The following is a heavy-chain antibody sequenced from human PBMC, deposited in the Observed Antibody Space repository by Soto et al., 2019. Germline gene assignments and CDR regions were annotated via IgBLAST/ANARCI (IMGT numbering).Heavy chain of an antibody. Sequence: QVQLQESGPGLVKPSETLSLTCTVSGVSISTYYWSWIRQPPGKGLEWIGYLYNNGSTSYNPSLKSRVIISVDTSNNPFSLELNSVTAADTAVYYCATAQGAWFDPWGQGTLVTVSS. D-gene: IGHD3-16*01. V-gene: IGHV4-59*01. J-gene: IGHJ5*02. CDR3: ATAQGAWFDP. CDR1: GVSISTYY. CDR2: LYNNGST.